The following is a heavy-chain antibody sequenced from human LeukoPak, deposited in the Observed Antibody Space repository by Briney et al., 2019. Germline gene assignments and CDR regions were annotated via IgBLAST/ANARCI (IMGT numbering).Heavy chain of an antibody. CDR1: GGSMSSYY. CDR2: IYITGST. J-gene: IGHJ5*02. CDR3: ARSDYYDSSGYPTHLNWFDP. Sequence: SETLSLTCTVSGGSMSSYYWSWIRQPTGKGLEWIGRIYITGSTNYNPSLKSRVTMSVDTSKNQFSLKLSSVTAADTAVYYCARSDYYDSSGYPTHLNWFDPWGQGTLVTVSS. V-gene: IGHV4-4*07. D-gene: IGHD3-22*01.